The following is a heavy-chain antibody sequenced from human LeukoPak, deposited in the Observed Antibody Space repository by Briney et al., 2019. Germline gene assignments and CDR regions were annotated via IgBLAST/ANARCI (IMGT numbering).Heavy chain of an antibody. D-gene: IGHD4-17*01. Sequence: GSLRLSCAASGFSVSDNYMSWLRQSPGKGLEWIGYIYYSGTTNYNPSLKSRVTISVDTSKNQFSLQLRSVTAADTAVYYCAREDPQTTVPEGMDVWGQGTTVTVSS. CDR2: IYYSGTT. CDR1: GFSVSDNY. CDR3: AREDPQTTVPEGMDV. J-gene: IGHJ6*02. V-gene: IGHV4-59*02.